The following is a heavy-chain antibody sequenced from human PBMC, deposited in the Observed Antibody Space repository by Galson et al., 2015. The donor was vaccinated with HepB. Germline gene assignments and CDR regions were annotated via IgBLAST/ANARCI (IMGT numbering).Heavy chain of an antibody. D-gene: IGHD4-11*01. CDR3: AHSDMTTVYLTGAFDI. J-gene: IGHJ3*02. Sequence: PALVKPTQTLTLTCTFSGFSLSTSGVGVGWIRQPPGKALEWLALIYWDDDKRYSPSLKSRLTITKDTSKNQVVLTMTNMDPVDTATYYCAHSDMTTVYLTGAFDIWGQGTMVTVSS. V-gene: IGHV2-5*02. CDR2: IYWDDDK. CDR1: GFSLSTSGVG.